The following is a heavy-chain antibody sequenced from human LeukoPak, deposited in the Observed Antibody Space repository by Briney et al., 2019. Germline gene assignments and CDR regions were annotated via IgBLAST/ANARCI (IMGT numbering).Heavy chain of an antibody. CDR1: GFTFDDYA. Sequence: TGGSLRLSCAASGFTFDDYAMHWVRQAPGKGLEWASGISWNGGSIGYADSVKGRFTISRDNAKNSLYLQMNSLRAEDTAVYYCARDLYGDYSQDYWGQGTLVTVSS. CDR2: ISWNGGSI. CDR3: ARDLYGDYSQDY. V-gene: IGHV3-9*01. J-gene: IGHJ4*02. D-gene: IGHD4-17*01.